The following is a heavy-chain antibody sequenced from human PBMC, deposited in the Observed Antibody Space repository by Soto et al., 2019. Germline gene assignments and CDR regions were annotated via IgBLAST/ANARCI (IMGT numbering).Heavy chain of an antibody. CDR2: ISGSGGST. CDR1: WFTFSSYA. J-gene: IGHJ4*02. Sequence: HPRWSLRLCCAASWFTFSSYAMSWFRQAAGKGLEWVSAISGSGGSTYYADSVKGRFTISRDNSKNTLYLQMNSLRAEDTAVYYCAKDKRTAAIPDYWGQGTLVTVSS. CDR3: AKDKRTAAIPDY. V-gene: IGHV3-23*01. D-gene: IGHD2-2*02.